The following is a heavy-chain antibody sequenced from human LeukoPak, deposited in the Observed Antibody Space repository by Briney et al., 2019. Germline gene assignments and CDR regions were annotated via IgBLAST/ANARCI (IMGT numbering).Heavy chain of an antibody. V-gene: IGHV5-10-1*01. Sequence: GESLKISCKGSGYSFPIYWISWVRQMPGKGLEWMGRMDPSDSYTNYSPSSQGHVTISADKSISTAYLQWSSLRASDTAIYYCARLKRDGYNFDYWGQGTLVTVSS. CDR1: GYSFPIYW. CDR3: ARLKRDGYNFDY. D-gene: IGHD5-24*01. CDR2: MDPSDSYT. J-gene: IGHJ4*02.